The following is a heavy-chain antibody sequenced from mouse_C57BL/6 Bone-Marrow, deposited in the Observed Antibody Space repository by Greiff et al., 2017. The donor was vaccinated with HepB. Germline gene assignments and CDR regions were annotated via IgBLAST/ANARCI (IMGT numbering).Heavy chain of an antibody. Sequence: VKLMESGAELVKPGASVKISCKASGYAFSSYWMNWVKQRPGKGLEWIGQIYPGDGDTNYNGKFKGKATLTADKSSSTAYMQLSSLTSEDSAVYFCARAFITTVSPWFAYWGQGTLVTVSA. CDR1: GYAFSSYW. CDR2: IYPGDGDT. J-gene: IGHJ3*01. CDR3: ARAFITTVSPWFAY. V-gene: IGHV1-80*01. D-gene: IGHD1-1*01.